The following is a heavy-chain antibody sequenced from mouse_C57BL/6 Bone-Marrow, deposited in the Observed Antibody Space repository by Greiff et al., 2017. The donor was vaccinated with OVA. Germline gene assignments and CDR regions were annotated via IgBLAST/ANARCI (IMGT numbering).Heavy chain of an antibody. Sequence: QVQLQQPGAELVRPGSSVKLSCKASGYTFTSYWLHWVKQRPIQGLEWIGNIDPSDSETHYNQKFKDKATLTVDKSSSTAYMQLSSLTSEDAAVYYCATFYRGGYWGQGTTLTVSS. CDR1: GYTFTSYW. CDR3: ATFYRGGY. CDR2: IDPSDSET. D-gene: IGHD2-1*01. V-gene: IGHV1-52*01. J-gene: IGHJ2*01.